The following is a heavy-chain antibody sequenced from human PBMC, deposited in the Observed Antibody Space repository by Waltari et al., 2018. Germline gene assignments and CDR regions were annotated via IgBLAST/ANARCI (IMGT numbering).Heavy chain of an antibody. Sequence: EVQLVESGGGLVQPGGALRLSCAASDFTCSSCWLRGARQARGEGLEWVGIIKEDGIEQHDVDSLKGRFTISRNNAKNLVYLQMNILEAEETAVYYCARDENWNYYYMDVWGKGTTVTVSS. J-gene: IGHJ6*03. CDR1: DFTCSSCW. CDR2: IKEDGIEQ. V-gene: IGHV3-7*01. D-gene: IGHD1-1*01. CDR3: ARDENWNYYYMDV.